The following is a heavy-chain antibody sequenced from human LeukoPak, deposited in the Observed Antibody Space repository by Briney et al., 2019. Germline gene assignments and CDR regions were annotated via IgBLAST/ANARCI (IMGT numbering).Heavy chain of an antibody. D-gene: IGHD6-6*01. J-gene: IGHJ4*02. Sequence: SETLSLTCTVSGGSISSYYWSWIRQPPGKGLEWIGYIYYSGSTNYNPSLKSRVTISVDTSKNQFSLKLSSVTAADTAVYYCARSPNLAARPYYFDYWGQGTLVTVSS. CDR2: IYYSGST. CDR1: GGSISSYY. V-gene: IGHV4-59*08. CDR3: ARSPNLAARPYYFDY.